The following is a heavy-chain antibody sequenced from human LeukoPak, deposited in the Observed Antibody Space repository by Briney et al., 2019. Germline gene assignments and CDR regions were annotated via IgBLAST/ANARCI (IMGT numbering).Heavy chain of an antibody. CDR2: MNPNSGNK. V-gene: IGHV1-8*03. CDR1: GYSFSSYD. CDR3: VRGRATVTTHWFDP. Sequence: ASVKVSCKASGYSFSSYDINWVRQATGQGLEWMGWMNPNSGNKGYAQKFQGRVSITRNTSISTAYMEMGSLTSEDTAVYYCVRGRATVTTHWFDPWGQETLVTVSS. D-gene: IGHD4-11*01. J-gene: IGHJ5*02.